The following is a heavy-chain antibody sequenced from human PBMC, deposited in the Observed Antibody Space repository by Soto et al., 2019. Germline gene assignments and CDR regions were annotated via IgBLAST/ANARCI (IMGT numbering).Heavy chain of an antibody. J-gene: IGHJ6*02. D-gene: IGHD3-16*01. CDR2: INTYNGNT. CDR1: GYTFTRYG. V-gene: IGHV1-18*01. CDR3: AMVDVYVTPSPQDV. Sequence: QVQLVQSGAEVKNPGASVKVSCKASGYTFTRYGIGWARQAPGQGLECMGWINTYNGNTNYAQNVQGRVTLTTDTSTSTADMELRSLRSNDTAIYYCAMVDVYVTPSPQDVWGQGTTVIVSS.